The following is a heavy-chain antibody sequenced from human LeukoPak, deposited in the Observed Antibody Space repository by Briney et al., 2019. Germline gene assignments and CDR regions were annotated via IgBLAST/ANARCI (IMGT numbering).Heavy chain of an antibody. D-gene: IGHD6-19*01. V-gene: IGHV1-2*02. CDR1: GDTFTGYY. CDR2: INPNSGGT. J-gene: IGHJ4*02. Sequence: ASVKVSCKASGDTFTGYYLHWVRQAPGQGLEWMGWINPNSGGTNYARKFQGRVTMTRDTSISTAYMELSRLRSDDTAVYYCARGYSSDISFDYWGQGTLVTVSS. CDR3: ARGYSSDISFDY.